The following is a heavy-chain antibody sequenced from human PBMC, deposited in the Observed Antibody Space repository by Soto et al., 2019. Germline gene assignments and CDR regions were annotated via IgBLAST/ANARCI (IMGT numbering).Heavy chain of an antibody. D-gene: IGHD6-19*01. CDR2: IWYDGSNK. V-gene: IGHV3-33*01. J-gene: IGHJ6*02. CDR1: GFTFSSYG. CDR3: ARVGSSGRTYYYDGMDV. Sequence: QVQLVESGGGVVQPGRSLRLSCAASGFTFSSYGMHWVRQAPGKGLEWVAVIWYDGSNKYYADSVKGRFTISRDNSKNTLYLQMNSLRAEDTAVYYCARVGSSGRTYYYDGMDVWGQGTTVTVSS.